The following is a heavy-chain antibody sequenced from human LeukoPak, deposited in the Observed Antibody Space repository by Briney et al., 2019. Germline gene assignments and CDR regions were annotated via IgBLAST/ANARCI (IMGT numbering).Heavy chain of an antibody. CDR2: INPNSGGT. Sequence: ASVKVSCKASGYTFTGYYMHWVRQAPGQGLEWMGWINPNSGGTNYAQKFQGRVTMTRNTSISTAYMELSSLRSEDTAVYYCARGRGDGDYWGQGTLVTVSS. CDR1: GYTFTGYY. J-gene: IGHJ4*02. D-gene: IGHD2-21*01. CDR3: ARGRGDGDY. V-gene: IGHV1-2*02.